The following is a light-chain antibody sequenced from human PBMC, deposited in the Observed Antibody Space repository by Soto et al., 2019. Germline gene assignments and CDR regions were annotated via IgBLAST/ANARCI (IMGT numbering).Light chain of an antibody. CDR1: QAISSF. V-gene: IGKV1-9*01. J-gene: IGKJ4*01. Sequence: DIQLTQSPSFLSASVGDRVTIPCRASQAISSFLAWYQQKPGKAPKLLIYAASTLQSGVPSRVSGSGSGTEFTLTINGLQPEDFATYYCQQLQSYPPTFGGGTKVEIK. CDR2: AAS. CDR3: QQLQSYPPT.